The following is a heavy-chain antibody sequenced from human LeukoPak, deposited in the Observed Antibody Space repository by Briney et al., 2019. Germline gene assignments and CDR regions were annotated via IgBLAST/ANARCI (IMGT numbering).Heavy chain of an antibody. CDR2: IIPIFGTA. Sequence: VASVKVSCKASGYTFTSYGISWVRQAPGQGLEWMGGIIPIFGTANYAQKFQGRVTITADESTSTAYMELSSLRAEDTAVYYCAKDSIACSSTSCYSDAFDIWGQGTMVTVSS. D-gene: IGHD2-2*01. V-gene: IGHV1-69*13. CDR3: AKDSIACSSTSCYSDAFDI. J-gene: IGHJ3*02. CDR1: GYTFTSYG.